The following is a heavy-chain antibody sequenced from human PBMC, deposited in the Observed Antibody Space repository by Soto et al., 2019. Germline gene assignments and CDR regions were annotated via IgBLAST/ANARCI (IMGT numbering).Heavy chain of an antibody. CDR2: ISAYNGNT. J-gene: IGHJ4*02. Sequence: QVPLVQSGAEVKKPGASVKVSCKASGYTFTSYGIIWVRQAPGQGLEWMGWISAYNGNTNYAQKLQGRVTMTTDTSTSTAYMELRSLRSDDTAVYYCARVVVVPAAMPEVGAGDYWGQGTLVTVSS. V-gene: IGHV1-18*01. CDR1: GYTFTSYG. D-gene: IGHD2-2*01. CDR3: ARVVVVPAAMPEVGAGDY.